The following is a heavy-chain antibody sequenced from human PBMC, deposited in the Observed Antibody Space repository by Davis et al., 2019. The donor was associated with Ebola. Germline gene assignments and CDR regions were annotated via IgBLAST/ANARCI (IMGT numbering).Heavy chain of an antibody. D-gene: IGHD2-15*01. V-gene: IGHV7-4-1*02. J-gene: IGHJ6*01. CDR1: GYTFTSYA. CDR3: ARASHCSGGSCLYYYGMDV. CDR2: INTNTGNP. Sequence: AASVKVSCKASGYTFTSYAMNWVRQAPGQGLEWMGWINTNTGNPTYAQGFTGRFVFSLDTSVSTAYLQISSLKAEDTAVYYCARASHCSGGSCLYYYGMDVLGQGTTVTFSS.